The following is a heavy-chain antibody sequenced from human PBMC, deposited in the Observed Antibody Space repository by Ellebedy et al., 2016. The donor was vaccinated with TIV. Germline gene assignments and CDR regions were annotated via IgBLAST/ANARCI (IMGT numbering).Heavy chain of an antibody. CDR2: INQDGSRI. V-gene: IGHV3-7*03. Sequence: GESLKISCAASGFTFNSYWMSWVRQAPGKGLEWVANINQDGSRIYYVDSVKGRFTVSRDNTKNSLFLQMNSLKPEDTAMYYCAKDPGDWGQGTLVTVSS. CDR3: AKDPGD. CDR1: GFTFNSYW. J-gene: IGHJ4*02. D-gene: IGHD3-10*01.